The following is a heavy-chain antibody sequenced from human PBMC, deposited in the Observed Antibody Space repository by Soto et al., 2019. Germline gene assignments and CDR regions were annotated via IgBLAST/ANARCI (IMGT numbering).Heavy chain of an antibody. Sequence: KPSETLSLSCRVSGCSVSTGSYHWSWIRQPPGKGLEWIGFIPNNGSPDYNPSLKSRVVVSIDRSKNQFSLKVNSVTAADTAVYFCARIGWGGDSWGQGTPVTVSS. J-gene: IGHJ4*02. V-gene: IGHV4-61*01. CDR3: ARIGWGGDS. CDR1: GCSVSTGSYH. CDR2: IPNNGSP. D-gene: IGHD7-27*01.